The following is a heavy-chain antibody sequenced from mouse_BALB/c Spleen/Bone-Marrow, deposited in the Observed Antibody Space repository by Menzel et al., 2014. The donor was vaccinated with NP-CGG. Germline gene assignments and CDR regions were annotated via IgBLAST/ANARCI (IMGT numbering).Heavy chain of an antibody. CDR1: GYTFTTYT. D-gene: IGHD2-1*01. CDR2: INPSSGYT. CDR3: ARVYGNYDAMDY. V-gene: IGHV1-4*01. Sequence: QVQLKQSGAELARPGASVKMSCRASGYTFTTYTMHWVKHRPGQGLEWIGYINPSSGYTYYNQKFKDKATLTADKSSSAAYLQLSSLTSEDSAVYYCARVYGNYDAMDYWGQGTSVTVSS. J-gene: IGHJ4*01.